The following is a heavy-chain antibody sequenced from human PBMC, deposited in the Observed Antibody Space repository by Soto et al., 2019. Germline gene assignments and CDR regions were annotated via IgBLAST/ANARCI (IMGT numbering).Heavy chain of an antibody. CDR1: GFTFSGSA. V-gene: IGHV3-73*02. CDR3: TRRATVTNPFDY. D-gene: IGHD4-17*01. Sequence: EVQLVESGGGLVQPGGSLKLSCAASGFTFSGSAMHWVRQASGKGLGWVGRIRSKANSYATAYAASVKGRFTISRDDSKNTAYLQMNSLKTEDTAVYYCTRRATVTNPFDYWGQGTLVTVSS. CDR2: IRSKANSYAT. J-gene: IGHJ4*02.